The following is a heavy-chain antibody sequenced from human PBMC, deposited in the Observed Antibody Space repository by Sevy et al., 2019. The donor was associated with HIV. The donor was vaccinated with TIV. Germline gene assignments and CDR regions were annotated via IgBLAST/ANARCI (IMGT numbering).Heavy chain of an antibody. CDR3: ARHGTARAQGPRSGTDV. V-gene: IGHV4-39*01. CDR2: IYYSGST. CDR1: GGSISSSSYY. J-gene: IGHJ6*01. Sequence: SETLSLTCTVSGGSISSSSYYWGWIRQPPGKGLEWIGSIYYSGSTYYNPSLKSRVTISVDTSKNQFSLKLSSVTAADTAVYYCARHGTARAQGPRSGTDVWGQGTTVTVSS. D-gene: IGHD6-6*01.